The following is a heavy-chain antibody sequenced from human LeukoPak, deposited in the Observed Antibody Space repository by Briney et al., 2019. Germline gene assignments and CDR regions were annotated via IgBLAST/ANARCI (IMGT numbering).Heavy chain of an antibody. D-gene: IGHD6-13*01. V-gene: IGHV4-39*07. J-gene: IGHJ5*02. CDR1: GGSISSSNYY. CDR3: ARALAPPYSSSWDRNDWFDP. Sequence: SETLSLTCTVSGGSISSSNYYWGWIRQPPGKGLEWIGSIYYSGTTYYKPSLKSRVTISVDTSENQFSLNLSSVTAADTAVYYCARALAPPYSSSWDRNDWFDPWGQGTLVTVSS. CDR2: IYYSGTT.